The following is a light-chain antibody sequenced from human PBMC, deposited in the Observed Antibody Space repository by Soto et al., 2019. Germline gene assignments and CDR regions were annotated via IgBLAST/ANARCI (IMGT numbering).Light chain of an antibody. Sequence: QSVLTQPPSASATPGQRVTVSCSGSSXNIASNTVNWYQQLPGTAPKLLIYSNDQRPSGVPDRFSASKSGTSASLAISGLQSEDEADYYCASWDDSLNGHVFGTGTKVTVL. J-gene: IGLJ1*01. V-gene: IGLV1-44*01. CDR2: SND. CDR1: SXNIASNT. CDR3: ASWDDSLNGHV.